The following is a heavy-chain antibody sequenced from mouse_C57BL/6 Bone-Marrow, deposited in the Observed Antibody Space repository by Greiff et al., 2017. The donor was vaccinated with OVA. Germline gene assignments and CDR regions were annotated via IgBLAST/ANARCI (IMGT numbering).Heavy chain of an antibody. J-gene: IGHJ2*01. CDR1: GYSFTDYN. D-gene: IGHD2-2*01. CDR2: INPNYGTT. Sequence: EVQLVESGPELVKPGASVKISCKASGYSFTDYNMNWVKQSNGKSLEWIGVINPNYGTTSYNQKFKGKATLTVDQSSSTAYMQLNSLTSEDSAVYYCAREERPSTMVTTGDFDYWGQGTTLTVSS. CDR3: AREERPSTMVTTGDFDY. V-gene: IGHV1-39*01.